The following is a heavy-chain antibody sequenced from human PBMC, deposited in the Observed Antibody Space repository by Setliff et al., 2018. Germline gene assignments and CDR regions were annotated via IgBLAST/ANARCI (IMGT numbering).Heavy chain of an antibody. CDR3: ARGQATGVGSTLQY. Sequence: GGSLRLSCAASGFNFENYIMHWVRQVPGKGLEWVSLISWDGGSTYYADSVKGRFTISRDNSKNSLYLQTNSLRTEDTALYYCARGQATGVGSTLQYWGQGTQVTVS. J-gene: IGHJ4*02. V-gene: IGHV3-43*01. D-gene: IGHD1-1*01. CDR1: GFNFENYI. CDR2: ISWDGGST.